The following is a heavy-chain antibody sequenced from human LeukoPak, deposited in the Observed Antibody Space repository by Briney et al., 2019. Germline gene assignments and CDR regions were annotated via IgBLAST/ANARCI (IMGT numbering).Heavy chain of an antibody. J-gene: IGHJ6*02. CDR3: ARDLRYVTGWYYYGMDV. D-gene: IGHD1-20*01. V-gene: IGHV1-18*01. CDR1: GYTFTTYG. Sequence: ASVKVSCTASGYTFTTYGISWVRQAPGQGLEWMGWISAYNGNTNYAQKLQGRVTLTTDTSTSTAYMELRSLRSDDTAVYYCARDLRYVTGWYYYGMDVWGQGTTVTVSS. CDR2: ISAYNGNT.